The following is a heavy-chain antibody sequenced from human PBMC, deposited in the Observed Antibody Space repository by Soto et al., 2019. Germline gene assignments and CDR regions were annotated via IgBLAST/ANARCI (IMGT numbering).Heavy chain of an antibody. CDR3: ARDVIDHDNYETIGYYFDH. J-gene: IGHJ4*02. CDR2: IDPSGGVT. Sequence: QVQLIQFGAEVKKPGASVKVSCRASGYTFTKFHIHWVRQAPGQGLEWMGMIDPSGGVTRDAQRFKGRITMTSDTSTSSVYMELRGLTSEDTAVYYCARDVIDHDNYETIGYYFDHWGPGTLVTVSS. CDR1: GYTFTKFH. D-gene: IGHD3-16*01. V-gene: IGHV1-46*01.